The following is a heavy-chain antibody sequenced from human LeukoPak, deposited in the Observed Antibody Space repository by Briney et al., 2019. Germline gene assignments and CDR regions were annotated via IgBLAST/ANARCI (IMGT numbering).Heavy chain of an antibody. V-gene: IGHV3-9*03. Sequence: GGSLRLSCAASGFTFDDYAMHWIRQAPGKGLEWVSGINWNGGKIGYADSVKGRFTISRDSAKSSLYLQMNTLRAEDMAFYYCARALSSSFTGSSWEYWGQGTLVTVSS. CDR2: INWNGGKI. CDR1: GFTFDDYA. J-gene: IGHJ4*02. CDR3: ARALSSSFTGSSWEY. D-gene: IGHD6-6*01.